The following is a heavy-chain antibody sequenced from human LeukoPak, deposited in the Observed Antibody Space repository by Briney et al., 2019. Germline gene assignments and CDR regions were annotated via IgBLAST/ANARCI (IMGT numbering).Heavy chain of an antibody. Sequence: GGSLRLSCAASGFTFSDHYMDWVRQAPGKGLECVGRTRNKVNSYTIEYAASVKGRFTISRDDSKNLLYLQMNSLKTEDTAVYYCATGLTGTIDYWGQGTLVTVSS. CDR2: TRNKVNSYTI. D-gene: IGHD1-7*01. CDR1: GFTFSDHY. J-gene: IGHJ4*02. V-gene: IGHV3-72*01. CDR3: ATGLTGTIDY.